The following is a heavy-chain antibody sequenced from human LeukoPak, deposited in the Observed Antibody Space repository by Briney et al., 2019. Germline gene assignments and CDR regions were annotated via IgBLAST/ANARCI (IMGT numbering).Heavy chain of an antibody. D-gene: IGHD6-13*01. CDR1: GFTFSSYE. Sequence: GGSLRLSCAASGFTFSSYEMNWVRQAPGKGLEWVSYISSRGSTIYYADSVKGRFTISRDNAKNSLYLQMNSLRAEDTAVYYCARVAGYSSSWYRFDYWGQGTLVTVSS. J-gene: IGHJ4*02. CDR2: ISSRGSTI. CDR3: ARVAGYSSSWYRFDY. V-gene: IGHV3-48*03.